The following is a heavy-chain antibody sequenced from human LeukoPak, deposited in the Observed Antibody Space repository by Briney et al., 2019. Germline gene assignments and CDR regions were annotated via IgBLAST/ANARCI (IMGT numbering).Heavy chain of an antibody. V-gene: IGHV4-4*02. D-gene: IGHD3-16*01. CDR1: GDSISSSLW. J-gene: IGHJ4*02. Sequence: SETLSLTCAVSGDSISSSLWWSWVRQPPGKGLEWIGEIYHSGSTNYNPSLRSRVTISVDKSNNQFSLKLSPVTAADTAVYYCARDLRGMVDYWGQGTLVTVSS. CDR2: IYHSGST. CDR3: ARDLRGMVDY.